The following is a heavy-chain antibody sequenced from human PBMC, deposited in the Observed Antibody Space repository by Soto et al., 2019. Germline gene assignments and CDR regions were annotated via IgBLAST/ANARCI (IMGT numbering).Heavy chain of an antibody. CDR1: GGSISSSNL. Sequence: SETLSLTCTVSGGSISSSNLWSCVRQPPGKGLEWIGEIYHSGSTNYNPSLKSRVTISVDKSKNQFSLKLSSVTAADTAVYYCASLDRRAATPAWGQGTLVTVYS. CDR2: IYHSGST. V-gene: IGHV4-4*02. J-gene: IGHJ5*02. CDR3: ASLDRRAATPA. D-gene: IGHD2-15*01.